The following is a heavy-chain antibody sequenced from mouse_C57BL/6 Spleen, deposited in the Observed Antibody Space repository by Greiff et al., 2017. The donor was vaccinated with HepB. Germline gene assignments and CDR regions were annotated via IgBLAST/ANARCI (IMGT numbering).Heavy chain of an antibody. D-gene: IGHD2-2*01. Sequence: ESGPGLVKPSQSLSLTCSVTGYSITSGYYWNWIRQFPGNKLEWMGYISYDGSNNYNPSLKNRISITRDTSKNQFFLKLNSVTTEDTATYYCAREDGYEGAMDYWGQGTSVTVSS. V-gene: IGHV3-6*01. CDR2: ISYDGSN. J-gene: IGHJ4*01. CDR1: GYSITSGYY. CDR3: AREDGYEGAMDY.